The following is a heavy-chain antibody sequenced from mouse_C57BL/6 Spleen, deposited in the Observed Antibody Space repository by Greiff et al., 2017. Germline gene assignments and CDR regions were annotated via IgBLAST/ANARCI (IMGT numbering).Heavy chain of an antibody. D-gene: IGHD2-3*01. V-gene: IGHV1-52*01. J-gene: IGHJ4*01. Sequence: QVQLQQPGAELVRPGSSVKLSCKASGYTFTSYWMHWVKQRPIQGLEWIGNIDPSDRETHYNQKFKDKATLTVDKSSSTAYMQLSSLTSEDSAVYYCAIYDGYYGAMDYWGQGTSVTVSS. CDR3: AIYDGYYGAMDY. CDR2: IDPSDRET. CDR1: GYTFTSYW.